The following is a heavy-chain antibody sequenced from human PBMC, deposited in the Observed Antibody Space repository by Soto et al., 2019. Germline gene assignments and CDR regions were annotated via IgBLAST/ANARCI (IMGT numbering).Heavy chain of an antibody. CDR3: ARVLRYCSSTSCYVAAAGTRNWFDP. Sequence: PSETLSLTCTVSGGSISSGGYYWSWIRQHPGKGLEWIGYIYYSGSTYYNPSLKSRVTISVDTSKNQFSMKLSSVTAADTAVYYCARVLRYCSSTSCYVAAAGTRNWFDPWGQGTLVTVSS. CDR1: GGSISSGGYY. CDR2: IYYSGST. J-gene: IGHJ5*02. V-gene: IGHV4-31*03. D-gene: IGHD2-2*01.